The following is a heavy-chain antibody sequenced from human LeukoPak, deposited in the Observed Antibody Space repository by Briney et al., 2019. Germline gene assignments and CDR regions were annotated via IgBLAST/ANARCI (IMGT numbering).Heavy chain of an antibody. Sequence: SETLSLTCTVSGGSISSYYWGWIRQPPGKGLEWIGYISYSGSTNYNPSLKSRVTISVDTSKNQFSLKLSSVTAADTAVYYCARDNPRQLDYGMDVWGQGTTVTVSS. CDR3: ARDNPRQLDYGMDV. D-gene: IGHD6-13*01. CDR1: GGSISSYY. V-gene: IGHV4-59*01. CDR2: ISYSGST. J-gene: IGHJ6*02.